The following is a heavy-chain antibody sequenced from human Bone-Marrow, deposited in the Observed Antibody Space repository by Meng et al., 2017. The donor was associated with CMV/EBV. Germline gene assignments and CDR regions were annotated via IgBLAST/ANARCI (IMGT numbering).Heavy chain of an antibody. D-gene: IGHD2-2*01. CDR2: INPNSGGT. CDR1: GYTFTGYY. J-gene: IGHJ5*02. V-gene: IGHV1-2*02. CDR3: ARVGCSSSSCYENNWFDP. Sequence: ASVKVSCKASGYTFTGYYMHWVRQAPGQGLEWMGWINPNSGGTHYVQKFQGRVTMTRDTSISTAYMRLSRLTSADTAVYYCARVGCSSSSCYENNWFDPWGQGTLVTVSS.